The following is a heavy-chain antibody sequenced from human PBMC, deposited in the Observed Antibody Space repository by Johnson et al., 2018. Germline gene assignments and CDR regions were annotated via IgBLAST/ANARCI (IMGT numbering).Heavy chain of an antibody. CDR2: IIPVFGGA. V-gene: IGHV1-69*12. CDR1: GGTFSIYA. J-gene: IGHJ4*02. Sequence: QVQLVQSGAEVEKPGSSVKVSCKASGGTFSIYAISWVRQAPGQGLEWMGGIIPVFGGAKYAPKFKGRATITADESTNTAYMELGSLGSEDTAGYFCARDGSGSGWYPFDSWGQGTLITVSS. CDR3: ARDGSGSGWYPFDS. D-gene: IGHD6-19*01.